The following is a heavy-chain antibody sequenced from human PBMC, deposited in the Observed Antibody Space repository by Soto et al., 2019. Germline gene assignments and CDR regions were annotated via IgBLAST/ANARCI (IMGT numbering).Heavy chain of an antibody. CDR1: GFTFSDYY. D-gene: IGHD1-26*01. CDR2: ISSSSSYT. V-gene: IGHV3-11*06. J-gene: IGHJ6*02. Sequence: PGGSLRLSCAASGFTFSDYYMSWIRQAPGKGLEWVSYISSSSSYTNYADSVKGRFTISRDNAKNSLYLQMNSLRAEDTAVYYCARDQRPVGATLYYYYGMDVWGQGTTVTVSS. CDR3: ARDQRPVGATLYYYYGMDV.